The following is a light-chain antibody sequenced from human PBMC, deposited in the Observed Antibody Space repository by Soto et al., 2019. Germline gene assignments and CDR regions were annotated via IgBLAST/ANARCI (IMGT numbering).Light chain of an antibody. CDR3: CSYAGNTTFK. Sequence: QPASVSGSPGQWITISCAGTNSDVGNYNLVSWYQHHPGKAPRLIIYAVSKRPSGISDRFSGSKSGSTASLTISGLQPEDEADYHCCSYAGNTTFKFGGGTKLTVL. CDR1: NSDVGNYNL. J-gene: IGLJ2*01. V-gene: IGLV2-23*02. CDR2: AVS.